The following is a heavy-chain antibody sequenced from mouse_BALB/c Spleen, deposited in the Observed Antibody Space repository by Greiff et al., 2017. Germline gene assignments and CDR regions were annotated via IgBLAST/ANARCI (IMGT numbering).Heavy chain of an antibody. CDR2: INSNGGST. V-gene: IGHV5-6-3*01. CDR1: GFTFSSYG. CDR3: ARVLQYYFDY. J-gene: IGHJ2*01. Sequence: EVKLMESGGGLVQPGGSLKLSCAASGFTFSSYGMSWVRQTPDKRLELVATINSNGGSTYYPDSVKGRFTISRDNAKNTLYLQMSSLKSEDTAMYYCARVLQYYFDYWGQGTTLTVSS.